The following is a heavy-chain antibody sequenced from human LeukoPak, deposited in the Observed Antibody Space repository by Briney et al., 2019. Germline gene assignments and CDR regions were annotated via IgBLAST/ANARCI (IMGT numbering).Heavy chain of an antibody. CDR2: MNPNSGNT. CDR3: ARGRREYCSSTSCYRRYYYYMDV. Sequence: ASVKVSCKASGYTFTSYDINWVRQATGQGLEWMGWMNPNSGNTGYAQKFQGRVTMTRNTSISTAYMELSSLRSEDTAVYYCARGRREYCSSTSCYRRYYYYMDVWGKGTTVTVSS. CDR1: GYTFTSYD. J-gene: IGHJ6*03. D-gene: IGHD2-2*01. V-gene: IGHV1-8*01.